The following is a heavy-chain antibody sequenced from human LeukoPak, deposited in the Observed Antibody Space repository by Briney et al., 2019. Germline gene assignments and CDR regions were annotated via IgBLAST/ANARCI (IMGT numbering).Heavy chain of an antibody. V-gene: IGHV1-3*01. CDR2: INAGNGKT. CDR3: ARGYYDLLTGHVVTYYFDY. J-gene: IGHJ4*02. D-gene: IGHD3-9*01. CDR1: GYTFTNYA. Sequence: GASVKVSCKASGYTFTNYAVHWVRQAPGQRFEWMGWINAGNGKTNYSQKFQVRVTLTRDTSASTVYIELSSLRSEDTAVYYCARGYYDLLTGHVVTYYFDYWGQGTLVTVSS.